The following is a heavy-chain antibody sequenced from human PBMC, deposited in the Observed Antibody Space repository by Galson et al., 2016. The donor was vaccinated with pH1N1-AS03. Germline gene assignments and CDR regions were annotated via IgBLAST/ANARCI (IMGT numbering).Heavy chain of an antibody. CDR3: ARALRHIGTTEN. Sequence: SLRLSCAASGFTFSSYEMNWVRQAPGKGLEWVSYITSSGSTIYNADSVKGRFTISRDNAKNSLYLQMNSLRDEDTGVYYCARALRHIGTTENWGQGTLVTVSS. D-gene: IGHD1-7*01. CDR2: ITSSGSTI. CDR1: GFTFSSYE. J-gene: IGHJ4*02. V-gene: IGHV3-48*03.